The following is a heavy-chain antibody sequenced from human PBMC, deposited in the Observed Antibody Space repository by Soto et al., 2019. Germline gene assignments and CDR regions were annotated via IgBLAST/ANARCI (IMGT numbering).Heavy chain of an antibody. CDR1: GDSVSSNSAA. J-gene: IGHJ4*01. CDR3: ASXXXXXXXFCAPXXY. CDR2: TYYRSXXXX. V-gene: IGHV6-1*01. D-gene: IGHD2-8*02. Sequence: SQTLSLTCAISGDSVSSNSAAWNWIRQSPSRGLEWLGRTYYRSXXXXXYXVSVKSRITINPDTSXXQISLQLNSVTXXXXXVXYCASXXXXXXXFCAPXXYWG.